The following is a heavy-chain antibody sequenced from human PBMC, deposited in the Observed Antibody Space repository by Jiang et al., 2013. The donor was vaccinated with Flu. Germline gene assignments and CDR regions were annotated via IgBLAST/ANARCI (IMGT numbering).Heavy chain of an antibody. CDR1: GDTFTSYS. V-gene: IGHV1-3*01. CDR3: ARGNCGGGYCYESLDP. D-gene: IGHD2-15*01. Sequence: GAEVKKPGASVKVSCKASGDTFTSYSFHWVRQAPGQRLEWIGWINAGNGNTEYSRKFQGRVTITRDTSASTAYMEVRSLRSEDTAMYFCARGNCGGGYCYESLDPWGQGTPVTVSS. J-gene: IGHJ5*02. CDR2: INAGNGNT.